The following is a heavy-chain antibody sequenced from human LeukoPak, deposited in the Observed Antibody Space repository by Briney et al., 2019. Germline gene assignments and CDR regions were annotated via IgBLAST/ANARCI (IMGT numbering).Heavy chain of an antibody. J-gene: IGHJ4*02. V-gene: IGHV3-33*01. D-gene: IGHD3-10*01. CDR3: ARGYGSGSPGIDY. Sequence: PGGSLRLSCAASGFTFSSYGMHWVRQAPGKGLEWVAVIWYDGSSKYYADSVKGRFTISRDNSKNTLYLQMNSLRAEDTAVYYCARGYGSGSPGIDYWGQGTLVTVSS. CDR1: GFTFSSYG. CDR2: IWYDGSSK.